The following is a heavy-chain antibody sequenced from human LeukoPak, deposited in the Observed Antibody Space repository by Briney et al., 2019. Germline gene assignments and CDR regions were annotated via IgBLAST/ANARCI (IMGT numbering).Heavy chain of an antibody. CDR1: GFTFSSYG. D-gene: IGHD5-18*01. V-gene: IGHV3-30*03. CDR3: ARERGYSYGYCDY. Sequence: PWGSLRLSCAASGFTFSSYGMHWVRQAPGKGLEWVAVISYDGSNKYYADSVKGRFTISRDNSKNTLYLQMNSLRAEDTAVYYCARERGYSYGYCDYWGQGTLVTVSS. CDR2: ISYDGSNK. J-gene: IGHJ4*02.